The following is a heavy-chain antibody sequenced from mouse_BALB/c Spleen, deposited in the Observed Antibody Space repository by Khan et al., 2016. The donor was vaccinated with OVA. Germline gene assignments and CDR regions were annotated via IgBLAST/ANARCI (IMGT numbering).Heavy chain of an antibody. V-gene: IGHV3-2*02. CDR3: ARGNYYGYAMDY. D-gene: IGHD1-1*01. CDR2: ISYSGST. J-gene: IGHJ4*01. CDR1: DYSITSNYA. Sequence: EVQLQESGPGLVKPSQSLSLTCTVTDYSITSNYAWNWIRQFPGNKLEWMGYISYSGSTSYNPSLQSRISITRDTSKNQFFLQLSSVTTEDTATYYCARGNYYGYAMDYWGQGTSVTVSS.